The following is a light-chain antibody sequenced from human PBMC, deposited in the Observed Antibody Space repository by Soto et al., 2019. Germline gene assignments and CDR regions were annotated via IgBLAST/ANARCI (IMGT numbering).Light chain of an antibody. Sequence: EMVLTRSPATLSLSPGERATLSCRASQSVSSSYLAWYQQKPGQAPRLLICGASSRATGITHRFSGSGSGSDFTLTISRLEPEDCAGYYCQQYGSSALTFGGGNKVEIK. CDR3: QQYGSSALT. J-gene: IGKJ4*01. CDR1: QSVSSSY. V-gene: IGKV3-20*01. CDR2: GAS.